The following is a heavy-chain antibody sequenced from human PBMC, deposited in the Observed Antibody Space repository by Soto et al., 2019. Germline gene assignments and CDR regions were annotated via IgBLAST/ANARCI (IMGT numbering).Heavy chain of an antibody. CDR2: IVVGSGNT. D-gene: IGHD3-22*01. CDR3: AAGMTMITADSYYGMDV. CDR1: GFTFTSSA. J-gene: IGHJ6*02. Sequence: SVKVSCKASGFTFTSSAVQWVRQARGQRLEWIGWIVVGSGNTNYAQKFQERVTITRDMSTSTAYMELSSLRSEDTAVYYCAAGMTMITADSYYGMDVWGQGTTVTVSS. V-gene: IGHV1-58*01.